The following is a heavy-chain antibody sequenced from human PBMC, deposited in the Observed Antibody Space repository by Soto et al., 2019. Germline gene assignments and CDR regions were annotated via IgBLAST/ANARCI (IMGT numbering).Heavy chain of an antibody. D-gene: IGHD3-9*01. CDR2: ISGSGGST. CDR1: GFTFSSYA. Sequence: PGGSLRLSCAASGFTFSSYAMSRVRRAPGKGLEWVSAISGSGGSTYYADSVKGRFAISRDNSKNTLYLQMNSLRAEDTAVYYCAKDLGHHGDILTGYYRYWGQGTLVTVSS. V-gene: IGHV3-23*01. J-gene: IGHJ4*02. CDR3: AKDLGHHGDILTGYYRY.